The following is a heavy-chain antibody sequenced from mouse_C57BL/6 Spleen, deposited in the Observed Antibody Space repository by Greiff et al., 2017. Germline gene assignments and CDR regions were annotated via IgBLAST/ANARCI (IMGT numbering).Heavy chain of an antibody. D-gene: IGHD1-1*01. CDR3: ARRYCGSSYWYFDV. J-gene: IGHJ1*03. V-gene: IGHV5-17*01. Sequence: EVQLVESGGGLVKPGGSLKLSCAASGFTFRDYGMHWVRQAPEKGLEWVAYISSGSSTIDYADTVKGRFTIARDNAKNTLFLQMTSLRSEDTAMYYCARRYCGSSYWYFDVWGTGTTVTVSS. CDR2: ISSGSSTI. CDR1: GFTFRDYG.